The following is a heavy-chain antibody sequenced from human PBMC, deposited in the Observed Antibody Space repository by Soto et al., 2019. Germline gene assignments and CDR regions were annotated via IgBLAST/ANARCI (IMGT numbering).Heavy chain of an antibody. CDR2: ISYDGSNK. J-gene: IGHJ5*02. Sequence: VAVISYDGSNKYYADSVKGRFTISRDNSKNTLYLQMNSLRAEDTAVYYCARDHLRYFDWLPKVLGWFDPWGQGTLVTVSS. CDR3: ARDHLRYFDWLPKVLGWFDP. D-gene: IGHD3-9*01. V-gene: IGHV3-30-3*01.